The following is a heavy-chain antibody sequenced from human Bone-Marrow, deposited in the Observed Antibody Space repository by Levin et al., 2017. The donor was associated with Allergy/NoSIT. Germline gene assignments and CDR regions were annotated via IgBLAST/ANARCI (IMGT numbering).Heavy chain of an antibody. Sequence: ASVKVSCKASGYTFTSYGISWVRQAPGQGLEWMGWISAYNGNTTYAQKLQGRVTMTTDTSTSTTYMELRSLRSDGTAVYYCAGDISHGGSLKFPCDYWGKGTLVTVSS. CDR3: AGDISHGGSLKFPCDY. D-gene: IGHD3-16*01. V-gene: IGHV1-18*01. J-gene: IGHJ4*02. CDR1: GYTFTSYG. CDR2: ISAYNGNT.